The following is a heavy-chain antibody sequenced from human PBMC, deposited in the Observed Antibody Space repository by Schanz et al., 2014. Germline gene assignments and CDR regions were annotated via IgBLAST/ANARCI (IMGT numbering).Heavy chain of an antibody. V-gene: IGHV3-21*04. Sequence: EVQLVESGGGLVQPGGSLRLSCAASGFTFSDSWMHWVRQAPGKGLVWVSSISSSGSYIYFPDSVKGRFTISRDNAKNSLYLQMNSLRAEDTALYYCAKVQTHTLYGGNSCFDYWGQGTLVTVSS. D-gene: IGHD2-21*02. CDR2: ISSSGSYI. CDR3: AKVQTHTLYGGNSCFDY. CDR1: GFTFSDSW. J-gene: IGHJ4*02.